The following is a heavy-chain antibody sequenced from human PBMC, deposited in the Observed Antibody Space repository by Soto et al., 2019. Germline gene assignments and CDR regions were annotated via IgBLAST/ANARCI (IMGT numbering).Heavy chain of an antibody. CDR2: IYYSGST. D-gene: IGHD3-9*01. J-gene: IGHJ6*02. Sequence: SETLSLTCTVSGGSISSHYWSWIRQPPGKGLEWIGYIYYSGSTNYNPSLKSRVTISVDTSKNQFSLKLSSVTAADTAVYYCARRLRYFDWLYYYYGMDVWGQGTTVTVSS. CDR1: GGSISSHY. CDR3: ARRLRYFDWLYYYYGMDV. V-gene: IGHV4-59*08.